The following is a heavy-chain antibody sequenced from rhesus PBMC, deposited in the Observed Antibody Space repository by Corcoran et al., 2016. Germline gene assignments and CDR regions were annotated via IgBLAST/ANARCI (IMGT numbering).Heavy chain of an antibody. V-gene: IGHV3S5*01. CDR2: ISYAGDDT. D-gene: IGHD6S26*01. CDR3: AKAAYTSGWSFDY. J-gene: IGHJ4*01. CDR1: GFTFSNYG. Sequence: EVQLVESGGGLVQPGGSLRLSCAASGFTFSNYGMSWVRQAPGKGLEWVSYISYAGDDTHYAGSVKGRLTISRDNSKNTLSLQMNSLRPEDTAVYFCAKAAYTSGWSFDYWGQGVLVTVSS.